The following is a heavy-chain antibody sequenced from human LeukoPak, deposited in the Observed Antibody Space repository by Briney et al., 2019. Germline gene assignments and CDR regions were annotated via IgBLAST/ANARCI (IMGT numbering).Heavy chain of an antibody. CDR2: IYYSGST. CDR1: GGSISSGGYY. CDR3: ARGVVAATQIDY. J-gene: IGHJ4*02. V-gene: IGHV4-31*03. D-gene: IGHD2-15*01. Sequence: SQTLSLTCTVSGGSISSGGYYWSWIRQHPGKGLEWIGYIYYSGSTNYNPSLKSRVTISVDTSKNQFSLKLSSVTAADTAVYYCARGVVAATQIDYWGQGTLVTVSS.